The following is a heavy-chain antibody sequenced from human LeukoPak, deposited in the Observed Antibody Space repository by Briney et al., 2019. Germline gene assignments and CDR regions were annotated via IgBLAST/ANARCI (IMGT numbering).Heavy chain of an antibody. CDR2: INPSGGST. V-gene: IGHV1-46*01. J-gene: IGHJ5*02. CDR1: GYTLTSYY. Sequence: ASVKVSCKASGYTLTSYYMHWVRQAPGQGLEWMGIINPSGGSTSYAQKFQGRVTMTRDTSTSTVYMELSSLRSEDTAVYYCARDKGQQLVLNWCFDPWGQGTLVTVSS. CDR3: ARDKGQQLVLNWCFDP. D-gene: IGHD6-13*01.